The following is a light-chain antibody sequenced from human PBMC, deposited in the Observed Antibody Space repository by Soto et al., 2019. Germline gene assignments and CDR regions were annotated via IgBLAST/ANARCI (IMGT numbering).Light chain of an antibody. Sequence: DIQLPQSPSTLARSVGDTVTMTCRSSSKWLAWYQKKPGKAPKLLIYDVSNLERGVPPRFSGSTSGAESTLTITGLQPDDLGTYYCQHAADFTLGQGTKVDIK. CDR1: SSKW. CDR3: QHAADFT. J-gene: IGKJ2*01. V-gene: IGKV1-5*01. CDR2: DVS.